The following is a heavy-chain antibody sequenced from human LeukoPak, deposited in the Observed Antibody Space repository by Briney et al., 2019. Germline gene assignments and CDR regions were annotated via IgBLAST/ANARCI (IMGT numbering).Heavy chain of an antibody. CDR3: AGEMGYSYGYKPLGY. Sequence: ASVKVSCKASGYTFTGYYMHWVRQAPGQGLEWMGWINPNSGGTNYAQKFQGRVTMTRDTSISTAYMELSRLRSDDTAVYYCAGEMGYSYGYKPLGYWGQGTLVTVSS. CDR1: GYTFTGYY. D-gene: IGHD5-18*01. V-gene: IGHV1-2*02. J-gene: IGHJ4*02. CDR2: INPNSGGT.